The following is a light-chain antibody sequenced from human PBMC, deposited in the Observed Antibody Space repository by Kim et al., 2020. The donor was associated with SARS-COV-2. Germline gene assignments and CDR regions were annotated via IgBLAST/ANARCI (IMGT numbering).Light chain of an antibody. CDR2: DGS. J-gene: IGKJ5*01. CDR1: QSVSSY. CDR3: QQRSNWPPVT. Sequence: SPGERATLSCRASQSVSSYFAGYQQKPGQAPRLLIYDGSNRGTSITARCSGSGAWTDFILTISSLEPEDFAVYYCQQRSNWPPVTFGQGTRLEIK. V-gene: IGKV3-11*01.